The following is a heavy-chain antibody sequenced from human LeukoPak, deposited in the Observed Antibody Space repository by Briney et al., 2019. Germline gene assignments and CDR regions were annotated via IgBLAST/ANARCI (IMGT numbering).Heavy chain of an antibody. CDR3: ARDRYSYGHNNYYYYGMDV. D-gene: IGHD5-18*01. CDR1: GGSISGYY. CDR2: IYYSGST. V-gene: IGHV4-59*01. J-gene: IGHJ6*04. Sequence: KSSETLSLTCTVSGGSISGYYWSWIRQPPGKGLEWIGYIYYSGSTNYNPSLKSRVTISVDTSKNQFSLKLSSVTAADTAVYYCARDRYSYGHNNYYYYGMDVWGKGTTVTVSS.